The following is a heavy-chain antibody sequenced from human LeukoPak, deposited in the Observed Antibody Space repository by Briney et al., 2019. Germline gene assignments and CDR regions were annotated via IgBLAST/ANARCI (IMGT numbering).Heavy chain of an antibody. CDR2: IYTSGST. Sequence: SQTLSLTCTVSGGSISSGSYYWSWIRQPAGKGLEWIGRIYTSGSTNYNPSLKSRVTISVDTSKNQSALKLSSVTAADTAVYYCAREYGDFDYWGQGTLITVSS. J-gene: IGHJ4*02. D-gene: IGHD4-17*01. CDR3: AREYGDFDY. V-gene: IGHV4-61*02. CDR1: GGSISSGSYY.